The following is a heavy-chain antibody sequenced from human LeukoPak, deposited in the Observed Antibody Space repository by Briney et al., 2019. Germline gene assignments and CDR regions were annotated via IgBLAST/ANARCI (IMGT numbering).Heavy chain of an antibody. CDR3: GASRQYVGAFDI. CDR1: GFTFSSYE. V-gene: IGHV3-48*03. CDR2: ISSSSSTI. Sequence: GGSLRLSCAASGFTFSSYELYWVRQAPGKGLEWISYISSSSSTIKYTESVRGRFTVSRDDARESLYLQMNSLRGEDTAIYYCGASRQYVGAFDIWGRGTLVTVSS. D-gene: IGHD3-16*01. J-gene: IGHJ3*02.